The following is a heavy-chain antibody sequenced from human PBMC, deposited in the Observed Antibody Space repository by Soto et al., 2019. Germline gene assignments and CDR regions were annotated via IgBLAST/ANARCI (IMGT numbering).Heavy chain of an antibody. CDR3: ATLTSAAGHY. D-gene: IGHD6-13*01. CDR2: IDSRGETV. J-gene: IGHJ4*02. Sequence: EVQLVESGGDFVQPGGSLRLSCAASGFSFSRYEMNWVRQAPGKGLEWVSYIDSRGETVFYADSVKGRFTISRDNAKNAVYLQMSGLRAEDTGVYYCATLTSAAGHYWGQGTLFTVSS. CDR1: GFSFSRYE. V-gene: IGHV3-48*03.